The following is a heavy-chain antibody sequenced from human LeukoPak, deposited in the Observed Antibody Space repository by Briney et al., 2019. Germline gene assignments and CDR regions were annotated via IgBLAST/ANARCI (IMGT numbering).Heavy chain of an antibody. CDR2: IYYSGST. D-gene: IGHD2-2*01. Sequence: NPSETLSLTCTVSGGSISTSNYYWGWIRQPPGKGLEWIGNIYYSGSTYYYPSLKSRVTISVDTSKNQFSLKLSSVTAADTAVYYCARDRVVPATTYYYYYMDVWGKGTTVTVSS. CDR3: ARDRVVPATTYYYYYMDV. V-gene: IGHV4-39*07. CDR1: GGSISTSNYY. J-gene: IGHJ6*03.